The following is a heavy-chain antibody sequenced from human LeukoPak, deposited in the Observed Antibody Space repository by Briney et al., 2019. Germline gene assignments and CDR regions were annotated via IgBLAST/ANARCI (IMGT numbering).Heavy chain of an antibody. J-gene: IGHJ3*02. CDR1: GGSFSGYY. CDR2: INHSGST. CDR3: ARDGGDYDTDAFDI. V-gene: IGHV4-34*01. Sequence: SETLSLTRAVYGGSFSGYYWSWIRQPPGKGLEWIGEINHSGSTNYNPSLKSRVTISVDTSKNQLSLKLSSVTAADTAVYYCARDGGDYDTDAFDIWGQGTMVTVSS. D-gene: IGHD2-21*02.